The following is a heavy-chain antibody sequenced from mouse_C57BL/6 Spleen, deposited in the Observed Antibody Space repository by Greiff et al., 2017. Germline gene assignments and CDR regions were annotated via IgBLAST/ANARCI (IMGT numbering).Heavy chain of an antibody. J-gene: IGHJ4*01. CDR2: ISSGSSTI. CDR3: AREVYDGYLYAMDY. CDR1: GFTFSDYG. D-gene: IGHD2-3*01. V-gene: IGHV5-17*01. Sequence: EVKLVESGGGLVKPGGSLKLSCAASGFTFSDYGMHWVRQAPEKGLEWVAYISSGSSTIYYADTVKGRFTISRDNAKNTLFLQMTSLRSEDTAMYYCAREVYDGYLYAMDYWGQGTSVTVSS.